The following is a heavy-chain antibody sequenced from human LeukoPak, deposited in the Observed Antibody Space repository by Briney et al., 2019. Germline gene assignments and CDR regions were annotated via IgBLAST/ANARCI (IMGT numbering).Heavy chain of an antibody. J-gene: IGHJ4*02. CDR3: AKTMTTDLYYFDY. CDR1: GFTFSSYG. Sequence: GRSLRLSCAASGFTFSSYGMHWVRQAPGKGLEWVAVISYDGSNKYYADSVKGRFTISRDNSKNTLYLQMNSLRAEDTAVYYCAKTMTTDLYYFDYWGQGTLVTVSS. D-gene: IGHD4-11*01. CDR2: ISYDGSNK. V-gene: IGHV3-30*18.